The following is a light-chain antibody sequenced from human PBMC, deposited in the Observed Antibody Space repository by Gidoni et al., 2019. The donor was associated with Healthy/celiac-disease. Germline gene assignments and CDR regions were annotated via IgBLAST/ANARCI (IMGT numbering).Light chain of an antibody. V-gene: IGKV3-20*01. CDR3: QQYGSSSP. CDR1: QSVSSSY. CDR2: GAS. Sequence: EIVLTQSPGTLSLSPGERATLSCRASQSVSSSYLAWYQQKPGQAPRLLIYGASSRATGIPDRFSGSGSGTDFTLTISRLEPEDFAVYYCQQYGSSSPFXQXTKVXIK. J-gene: IGKJ1*01.